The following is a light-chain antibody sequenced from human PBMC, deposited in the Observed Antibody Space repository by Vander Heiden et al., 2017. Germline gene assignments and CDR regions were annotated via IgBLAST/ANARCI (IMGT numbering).Light chain of an antibody. Sequence: DIVMTQSPDSLAVSLGERATINCKSSQSVLYSSNNKHCLAWYQQKPGQPPKLLIYWASTRESGVPDRFSGSGSGTDFTLTISSLQAEDVAVYYCQQYYSTPYTFGQGTKLEIK. CDR1: QSVLYSSNNKHC. V-gene: IGKV4-1*01. J-gene: IGKJ2*01. CDR3: QQYYSTPYT. CDR2: WAS.